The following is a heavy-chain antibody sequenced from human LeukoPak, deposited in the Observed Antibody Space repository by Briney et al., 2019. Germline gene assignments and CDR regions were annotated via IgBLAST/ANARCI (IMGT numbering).Heavy chain of an antibody. Sequence: PGGPLRFSCAASGITVSSNYMSGGRKAPGKGLEGGAVTYSGASTYYADSVQGRFTISRDNSKNPLYLQMNSLRADDTAVYYCARDYYDSSGYSPRWLYACDIWGQGTMVTVSS. CDR2: TYSGAST. V-gene: IGHV3-53*01. CDR3: ARDYYDSSGYSPRWLYACDI. D-gene: IGHD3-22*01. CDR1: GITVSSNY. J-gene: IGHJ3*02.